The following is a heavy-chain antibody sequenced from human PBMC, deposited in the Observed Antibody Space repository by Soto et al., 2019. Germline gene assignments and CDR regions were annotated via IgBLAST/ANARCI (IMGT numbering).Heavy chain of an antibody. CDR2: ISYDGSNK. V-gene: IGHV3-30*18. CDR3: AKEKTGDRVRYYFDY. Sequence: GGSLRLSCAASGFTFSSYGMHWVRQAPGKGLEWVAVISYDGSNKYYADSVKGRFTISRDNSKNTLYLQMNSLRAEDTAVYYCAKEKTGDRVRYYFDYWGQGTLVTVSS. J-gene: IGHJ4*02. CDR1: GFTFSSYG. D-gene: IGHD7-27*01.